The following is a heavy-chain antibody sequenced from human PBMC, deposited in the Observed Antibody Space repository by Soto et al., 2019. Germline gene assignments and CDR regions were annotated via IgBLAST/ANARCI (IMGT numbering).Heavy chain of an antibody. CDR1: GGTFSSYA. Sequence: SVKVSCKASGGTFSSYAISWLRQAPGQGLEWMGGIIPIFGTANYAQKFQGRVTITADESTSTAYMELSSLRSEETAVYYCARNTYYYHSSGYYFEYWGQGTMVTVSS. CDR3: ARNTYYYHSSGYYFEY. CDR2: IIPIFGTA. J-gene: IGHJ4*02. D-gene: IGHD3-22*01. V-gene: IGHV1-69*13.